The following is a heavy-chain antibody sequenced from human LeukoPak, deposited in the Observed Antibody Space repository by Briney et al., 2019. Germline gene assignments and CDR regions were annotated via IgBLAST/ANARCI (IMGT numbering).Heavy chain of an antibody. CDR1: GFTFSFYG. Sequence: GGSLRLSCAASGFTFSFYGMHWLRQAPGKGLEWVTFIQTDGGTKYYTESVKGRFTISRDNSKNTLYLQMNSLRTEDTAVYYCAKDQGSGVDRDYWGQGTLVTVSS. D-gene: IGHD3-10*01. CDR3: AKDQGSGVDRDY. CDR2: IQTDGGTK. J-gene: IGHJ4*02. V-gene: IGHV3-30*02.